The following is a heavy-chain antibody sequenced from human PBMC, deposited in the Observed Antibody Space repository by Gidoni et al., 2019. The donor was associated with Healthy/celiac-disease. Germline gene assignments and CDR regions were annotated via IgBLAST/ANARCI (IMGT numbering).Heavy chain of an antibody. CDR3: AREAGEGWLQFRPAFDI. V-gene: IGHV3-7*01. CDR2: LKQDGSEK. D-gene: IGHD5-12*01. Sequence: VQLVESGGGVVQAGGSLRVCCPAFGTTFSRYWMSWVRQAPGMGLGWVANLKQDGSEKDYVDTVKCRFSISRGNAKNSLYLQMTSLRAEDTAVYYCAREAGEGWLQFRPAFDIWGQGTMVTVSS. CDR1: GTTFSRYW. J-gene: IGHJ3*02.